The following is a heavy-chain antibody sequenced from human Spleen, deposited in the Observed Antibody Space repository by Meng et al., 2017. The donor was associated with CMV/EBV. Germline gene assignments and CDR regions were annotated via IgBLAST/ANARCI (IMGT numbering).Heavy chain of an antibody. V-gene: IGHV4-30-4*01. J-gene: IGHJ5*02. CDR1: GGSTSRGDDY. D-gene: IGHD3-3*01. Sequence: GGSTSRGDDYWSWIRQSPGKGLEWIGYIYDSGTTYYNPSLKNRVTISVDTSKNQFSLNLTSVTAADTAVYYCARETRSFDFGVLNDPWGQGTLVTVSS. CDR2: IYDSGTT. CDR3: ARETRSFDFGVLNDP.